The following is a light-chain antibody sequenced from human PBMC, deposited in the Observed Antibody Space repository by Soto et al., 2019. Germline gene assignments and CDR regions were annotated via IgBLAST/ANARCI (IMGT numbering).Light chain of an antibody. CDR1: QSISSY. Sequence: DIHMTQSPSSLSASVGDRVTITCRASQSISSYLNWYQQKPGKAPKLLIYAASSLQSGVPSRFSGSGSGTDFTLTISSLQPEDFATYYCQQSYSTLPFGGGTKVEIK. CDR3: QQSYSTLP. CDR2: AAS. J-gene: IGKJ4*01. V-gene: IGKV1-39*01.